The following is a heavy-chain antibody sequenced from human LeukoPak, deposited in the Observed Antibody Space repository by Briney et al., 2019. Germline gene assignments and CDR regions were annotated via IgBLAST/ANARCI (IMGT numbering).Heavy chain of an antibody. CDR3: AGGIYSNYEGFDY. V-gene: IGHV1-2*02. CDR1: GYTFTGYY. CDR2: INPNSGGT. Sequence: ASVKVSCKASGYTFTGYYMHWVRQAPGQGLAWMGWINPNSGGTNYAQKFQGRVTMTRDTSISTAYMELSRLRSDDTAVYYCAGGIYSNYEGFDYWGQGTLVTVSS. J-gene: IGHJ4*02. D-gene: IGHD4-11*01.